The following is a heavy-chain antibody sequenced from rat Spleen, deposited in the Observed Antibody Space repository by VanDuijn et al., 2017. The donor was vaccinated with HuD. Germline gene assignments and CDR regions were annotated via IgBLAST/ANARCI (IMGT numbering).Heavy chain of an antibody. CDR1: GFTFSNYY. J-gene: IGHJ3*01. CDR3: TSEPGYTGWFAY. V-gene: IGHV5-27*01. D-gene: IGHD1-4*01. CDR2: ISTGCGST. Sequence: EVQLVESGGGLVQPGRSLKLSCAASGFTFSNYYMAWVRQAPTQGLEWVAYISTGCGSTDYRDSVKGRFTISRDNAKSTLYLQMDSLRSEDTATYYCTSEPGYTGWFAYWGQGTLVTVSS.